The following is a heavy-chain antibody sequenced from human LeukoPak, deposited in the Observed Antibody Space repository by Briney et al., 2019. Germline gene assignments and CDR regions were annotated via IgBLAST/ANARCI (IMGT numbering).Heavy chain of an antibody. D-gene: IGHD2-8*01. CDR1: GFTFDDYA. CDR3: AKDMGFRWSRYYFDY. CDR2: ISWNSGSI. V-gene: IGHV3-9*01. J-gene: IGHJ4*02. Sequence: AGRSLRLSCAASGFTFDDYAMHWVRQAPGKGLEWVSGISWNSGSIGYADSVKGRFTISGDNAKNSLYLQMNSLRAEDTALYYCAKDMGFRWSRYYFDYWGQGTLVTVSS.